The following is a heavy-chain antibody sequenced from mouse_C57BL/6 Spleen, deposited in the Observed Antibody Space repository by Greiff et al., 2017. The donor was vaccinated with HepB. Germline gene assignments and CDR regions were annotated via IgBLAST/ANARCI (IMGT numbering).Heavy chain of an antibody. CDR2: ISDGGSYT. CDR3: ARSRSTMVTRGAMDY. CDR1: GFTFSSYA. Sequence: EVQLVESGGGLVKPGGSLKLSCAASGFTFSSYAMSWVRQTPEKRLEWVATISDGGSYTYYPDNVKGRFTISRDNAKNNLYLQMSHLKSEDTAMYYCARSRSTMVTRGAMDYWGQGTSVTVSS. D-gene: IGHD2-2*01. V-gene: IGHV5-4*01. J-gene: IGHJ4*01.